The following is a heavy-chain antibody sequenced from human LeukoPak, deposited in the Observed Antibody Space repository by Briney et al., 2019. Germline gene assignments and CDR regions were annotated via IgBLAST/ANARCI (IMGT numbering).Heavy chain of an antibody. D-gene: IGHD5-12*01. Sequence: SETLTLTCAAYGGSFSGYYCSWIRQPPGKGLEWIGEINHSGSTNYNPSLKSRVTISVDTSRNQFSLKLSSVTAADTAVYYCARGKWLRSAFDYWGQGTLVTVPS. CDR2: INHSGST. CDR3: ARGKWLRSAFDY. J-gene: IGHJ4*02. V-gene: IGHV4-34*01. CDR1: GGSFSGYY.